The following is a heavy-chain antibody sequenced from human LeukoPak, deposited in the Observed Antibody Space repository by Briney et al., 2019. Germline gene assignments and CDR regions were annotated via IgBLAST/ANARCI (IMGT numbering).Heavy chain of an antibody. V-gene: IGHV3-30*02. J-gene: IGHJ6*03. CDR1: GFTFSSYG. D-gene: IGHD6-13*01. Sequence: GGSLRLSCAASGFTFSSYGMHWVRQAPGKGLEWVAFIRYDGSNKYYADSVKGRFTISRDNSKNTLYLQMNSLRAEDTAVYYCARGTDIAAAGTYYYYMDVWGKGTTVTVSS. CDR2: IRYDGSNK. CDR3: ARGTDIAAAGTYYYYMDV.